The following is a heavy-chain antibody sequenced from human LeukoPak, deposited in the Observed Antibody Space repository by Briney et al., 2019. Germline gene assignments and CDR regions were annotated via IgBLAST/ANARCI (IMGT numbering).Heavy chain of an antibody. Sequence: PGGSLRLSCAASGFTFSSYEMNWVRQAPGKGLEWVSYISSSGNTIYYADSVKGRFTISRDNAKNSLYLQMNSLRAEDTAVYYCASYRALRYFDWFPYYYYGMDVWGKGTTVTVSS. D-gene: IGHD3-9*01. J-gene: IGHJ6*04. V-gene: IGHV3-48*03. CDR1: GFTFSSYE. CDR2: ISSSGNTI. CDR3: ASYRALRYFDWFPYYYYGMDV.